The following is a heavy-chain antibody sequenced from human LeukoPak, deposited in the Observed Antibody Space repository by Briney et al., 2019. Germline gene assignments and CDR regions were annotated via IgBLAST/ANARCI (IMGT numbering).Heavy chain of an antibody. J-gene: IGHJ4*02. Sequence: PGGSLRLSCAASGFTFSSYSMNWVRQAPGKGLEWVSYISSSSSTIYYADSVKGRFTISRDNAKNSLYLQMNSLGAEDTAVYYCARAGIGVEIVNLDYWGQGTLVTVSS. CDR3: ARAGIGVEIVNLDY. D-gene: IGHD2-21*01. CDR1: GFTFSSYS. CDR2: ISSSSSTI. V-gene: IGHV3-48*01.